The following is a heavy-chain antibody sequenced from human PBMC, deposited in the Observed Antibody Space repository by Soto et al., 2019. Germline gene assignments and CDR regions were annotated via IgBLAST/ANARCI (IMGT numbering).Heavy chain of an antibody. J-gene: IGHJ4*02. V-gene: IGHV3-30*01. CDR1: GFIIPCCA. D-gene: IGHD1-26*01. CDR3: ARDVRVGEPDYFDD. Sequence: QVRLVESGGGVVQTGRSLRLSCAASGFIIPCCAIHWIRQSPGKGLEWVAVIGADGTHKYYGDSVQGRFTISRDTSQNMVFLQMDSLTAEDTALYYCARDVRVGEPDYFDDWGQGTLVSVSS. CDR2: IGADGTHK.